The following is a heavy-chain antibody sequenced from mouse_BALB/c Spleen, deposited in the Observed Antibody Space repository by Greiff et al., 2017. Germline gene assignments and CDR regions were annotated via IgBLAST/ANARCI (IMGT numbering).Heavy chain of an antibody. D-gene: IGHD2-2*01. CDR2: ISSGGGST. CDR3: ARREGYAGGFAY. J-gene: IGHJ3*01. V-gene: IGHV5-12-1*01. CDR1: GFAFSSYD. Sequence: EVQRVESGGGLVKPGGSLKLSCAASGFAFSSYDMSWVRQTPEKRLEWVAYISSGGGSTYYPDTVKGRFTIYRDNAKNTLYLQMSSLKSEDTAMYYCARREGYAGGFAYWGQGTLVTVSA.